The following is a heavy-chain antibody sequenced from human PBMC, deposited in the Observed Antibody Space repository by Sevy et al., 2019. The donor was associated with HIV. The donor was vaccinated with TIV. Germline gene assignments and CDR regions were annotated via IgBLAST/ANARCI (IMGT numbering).Heavy chain of an antibody. CDR2: IHYSGNT. Sequence: SETLSLTCVVSGYSISSSYWWDWFRRPPGKGLEWIGAIHYSGNTQYTPSLKSRVTVSADTSKNQFPLGLTSMTAAGTAVYYCASHDWGRQDYWGQGTLVTVSS. V-gene: IGHV4-38-2*01. CDR3: ASHDWGRQDY. D-gene: IGHD7-27*01. CDR1: GYSISSSYW. J-gene: IGHJ4*02.